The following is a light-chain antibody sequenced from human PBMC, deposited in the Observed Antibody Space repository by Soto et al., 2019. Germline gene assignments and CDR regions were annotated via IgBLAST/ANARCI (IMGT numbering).Light chain of an antibody. CDR1: QSITTY. CDR3: QQSYSIPYT. J-gene: IGKJ2*01. V-gene: IGKV1-39*01. CDR2: VAS. Sequence: DIQMTQSPSSLSASVGDRVTITCRASQSITTYLDWYQQTPGKAPKLLIYVASGLQSGVPSRFSGSGSGTDFTLTISSLQPEDFATYYCQQSYSIPYTFGQGTKLDIK.